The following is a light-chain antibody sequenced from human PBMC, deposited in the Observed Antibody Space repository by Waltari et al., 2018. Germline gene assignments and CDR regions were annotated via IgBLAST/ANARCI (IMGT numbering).Light chain of an antibody. CDR1: SSNIGSNY. CDR3: AAWDDSLSVL. V-gene: IGLV1-47*01. CDR2: RNN. Sequence: QSVLTQPPSASGTPGQRVTISCSGSSSNIGSNYVYWYQQLPGTTPKLLIYRNNHRPSGVPDRFSGSKSGTSASLAISGLRSEDEADYYCAAWDDSLSVLFGGGTKLTVL. J-gene: IGLJ2*01.